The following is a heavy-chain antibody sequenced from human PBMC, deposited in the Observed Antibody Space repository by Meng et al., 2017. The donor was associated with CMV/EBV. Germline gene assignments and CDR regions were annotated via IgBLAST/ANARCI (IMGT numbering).Heavy chain of an antibody. CDR2: ISSSGCTI. CDR3: ARDGPIVVVRGHYGMDI. V-gene: IGHV3-48*03. D-gene: IGHD2-2*01. CDR1: GFTFSSYE. J-gene: IGHJ6*02. Sequence: GGSLRLSCAASGFTFSSYEMNWVRQAPGKGLEWVSYISSSGCTIYYADSVKGRFTISRDNAKNSLYLQMNSLRAEDTAVYYCARDGPIVVVRGHYGMDIWGQGTTVTVSS.